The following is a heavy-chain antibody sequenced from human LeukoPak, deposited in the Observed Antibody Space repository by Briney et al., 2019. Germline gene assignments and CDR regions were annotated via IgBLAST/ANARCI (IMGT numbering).Heavy chain of an antibody. D-gene: IGHD1-26*01. CDR2: INPNSGGT. CDR1: GYTFTGYY. V-gene: IGHV1-2*04. J-gene: IGHJ4*02. Sequence: ASVKVSCKASGYTFTGYYMHWVRQAPGQGLEWMGWINPNSGGTNYAQKFQGWVTMTRDTSISTAYMELSRLRSDDTAVYYCARDWGEWEPTLPFDYWGQGTLVTVSS. CDR3: ARDWGEWEPTLPFDY.